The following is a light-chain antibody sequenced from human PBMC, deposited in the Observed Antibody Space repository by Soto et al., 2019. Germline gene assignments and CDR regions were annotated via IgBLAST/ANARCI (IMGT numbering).Light chain of an antibody. CDR1: STDVGTCNY. CDR2: EVT. Sequence: QSALTQPASVSGSPGQSITISCTGASTDVGTCNYVSWYQQHPGKAPKLMIYEVTNRPSGLSSLFSGSKSGTTASLTISGLQADDDAYYYCLSCTSPDESVFGTGTKVTVL. J-gene: IGLJ1*01. CDR3: LSCTSPDESV. V-gene: IGLV2-14*01.